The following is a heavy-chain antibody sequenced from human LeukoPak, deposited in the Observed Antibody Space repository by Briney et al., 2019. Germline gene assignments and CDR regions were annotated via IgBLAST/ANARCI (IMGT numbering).Heavy chain of an antibody. Sequence: GESLKISCKGSGYSFTSYWIGWVRQMPGKGLEWMGIIYPGDSDTRYSPSFQGQVTISADKSISTAYLQWSSLKASDTAMYYCARHPHYYDFWSGYYTSNRFDPWGQGTLVTVSS. CDR1: GYSFTSYW. CDR3: ARHPHYYDFWSGYYTSNRFDP. V-gene: IGHV5-51*01. CDR2: IYPGDSDT. D-gene: IGHD3-3*01. J-gene: IGHJ5*02.